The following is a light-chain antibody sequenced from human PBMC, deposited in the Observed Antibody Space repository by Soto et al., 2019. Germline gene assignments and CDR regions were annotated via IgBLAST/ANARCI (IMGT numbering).Light chain of an antibody. J-gene: IGLJ1*01. V-gene: IGLV1-40*01. CDR3: KSYDSSLSGYV. CDR1: MSNIGAGYD. CDR2: DDN. Sequence: QAVLTLAPYVSGARGQRFTISCTGSMSNIGAGYDLHWYRQLPGTAPKLLIYDDNNRPSGVPDRFSGSKYGTSASLAISGLQAEDEADYYCKSYDSSLSGYVFGTGTKVTVL.